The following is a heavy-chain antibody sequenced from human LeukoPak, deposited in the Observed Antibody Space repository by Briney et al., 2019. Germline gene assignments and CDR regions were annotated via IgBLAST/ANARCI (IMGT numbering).Heavy chain of an antibody. CDR2: IYHSGST. J-gene: IGHJ4*02. CDR3: ARDPQSHPDY. CDR1: GGSFSSYY. V-gene: IGHV4-38-2*02. Sequence: SETLSLTCTLSGGSFSSYYWSWIRQPPGKGLEWIGSIYHSGSTYYNPSLKSRVTISVDTSKNQFSLKLSSVTAADTAVYYCARDPQSHPDYWGQGTLVTVSS.